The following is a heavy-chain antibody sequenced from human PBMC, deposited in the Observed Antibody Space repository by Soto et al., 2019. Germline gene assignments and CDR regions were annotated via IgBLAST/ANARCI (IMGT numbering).Heavy chain of an antibody. D-gene: IGHD3-9*01. CDR2: IKSKTDGGTT. V-gene: IGHV3-15*01. CDR1: GFTFSNAW. CDR3: TTDCASRTYYDILTGYYRDPDY. J-gene: IGHJ4*02. Sequence: GGSLRLSCAASGFTFSNAWMSWVRQAPGKGLEWVGRIKSKTDGGTTDYAAPVKGRFTISRDDSKNTLYLQMNSLKTEDTAVYYCTTDCASRTYYDILTGYYRDPDYWGQGTLVTVSS.